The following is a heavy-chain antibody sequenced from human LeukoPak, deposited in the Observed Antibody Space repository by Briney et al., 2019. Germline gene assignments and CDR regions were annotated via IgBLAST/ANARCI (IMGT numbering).Heavy chain of an antibody. CDR1: AYSISSGYY. CDR2: IYHSEST. J-gene: IGHJ4*02. V-gene: IGHV4-38-2*02. D-gene: IGHD1-26*01. CDR3: ARGKSRGSHIDY. Sequence: PSETLSLTCIVSAYSISSGYYWGWIRQPPGQGLEWIGSIYHSESTYYNPSLKSRVTISIDTSKNQFSLKLNSVTAADTAIYFCARGKSRGSHIDYWGQGTLVTVSS.